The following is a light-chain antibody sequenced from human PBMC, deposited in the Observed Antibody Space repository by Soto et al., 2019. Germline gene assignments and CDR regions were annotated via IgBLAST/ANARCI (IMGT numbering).Light chain of an antibody. CDR2: AAS. J-gene: IGKJ1*01. Sequence: EIVLTQSPDTLSLSPGETATLSCRSSQSFSRNYLAWYQQKPGQAPRALIYAASTRATGIPDRFSGSGSGTDFTLTISRLEPEDFAVYYCQQYSNSRWTFGQGTKVDIK. CDR1: QSFSRNY. CDR3: QQYSNSRWT. V-gene: IGKV3-20*01.